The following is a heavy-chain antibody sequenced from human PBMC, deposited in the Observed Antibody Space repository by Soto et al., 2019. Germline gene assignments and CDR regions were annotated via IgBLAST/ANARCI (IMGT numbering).Heavy chain of an antibody. D-gene: IGHD3-22*01. V-gene: IGHV4-30-4*02. CDR1: GGSISIGDYY. Sequence: SDTLSLTCTVSGGSISIGDYYWSWIRQPPGKGLEWIGYIYYSGSTYYNPSLKSRVTISVDTSKNQFSLKLSSVTAADTAVYYCARGWLYYYDSSGSPHFDYWGQGTLVTVSS. CDR2: IYYSGST. CDR3: ARGWLYYYDSSGSPHFDY. J-gene: IGHJ4*02.